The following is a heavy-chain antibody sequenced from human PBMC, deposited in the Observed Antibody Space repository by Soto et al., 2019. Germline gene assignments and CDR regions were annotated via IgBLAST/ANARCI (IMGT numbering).Heavy chain of an antibody. CDR1: GDSVSSNSAA. CDR3: ARASSHIVLMVYVTQDYYYYYGMDV. Sequence: SQTLSLTCAISGDSVSSNSAAWNWIRQSPSRGLEWLGRTYYRSKWYNDYAVSVKSRITINPDTSKNQFSLQLNSVTPEDTAVYYCARASSHIVLMVYVTQDYYYYYGMDVWGQGTTVTVSS. D-gene: IGHD2-8*01. CDR2: TYYRSKWYN. J-gene: IGHJ6*02. V-gene: IGHV6-1*01.